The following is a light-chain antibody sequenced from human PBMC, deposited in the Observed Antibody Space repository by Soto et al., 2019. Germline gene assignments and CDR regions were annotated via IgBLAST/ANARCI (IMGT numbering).Light chain of an antibody. CDR1: QSVPRY. J-gene: IGKJ1*01. CDR2: AVS. V-gene: IGKV1-39*01. CDR3: QQSYSNPRT. Sequence: DIQMTQSPSSLSASVGDRVTISCRASQSVPRYLNWYQQKAGKAPKLLIYAVSTVESGVPSRFIGTGSGTDFTLTISSLQPEDFATYYCQQSYSNPRTCGQGTKVESK.